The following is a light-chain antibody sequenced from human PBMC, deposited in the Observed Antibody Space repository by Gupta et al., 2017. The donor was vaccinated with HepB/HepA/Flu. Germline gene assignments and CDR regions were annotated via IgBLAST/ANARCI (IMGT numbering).Light chain of an antibody. CDR3: QQFHILYT. CDR1: EDIRKY. CDR2: DAS. V-gene: IGKV1-33*01. J-gene: IGKJ2*01. Sequence: DIQMTQSPSSLSASVGDRVTSSCQASEDIRKYLNWYQQKPGKPPRLLIFDASDLQTAVPSRFSGSGSGTDFTFTISSLQPEDAATYYCQQFHILYTFGQGTKVEIK.